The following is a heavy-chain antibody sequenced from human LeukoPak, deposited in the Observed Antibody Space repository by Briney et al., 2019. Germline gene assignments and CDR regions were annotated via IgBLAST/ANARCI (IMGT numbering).Heavy chain of an antibody. J-gene: IGHJ4*02. V-gene: IGHV4-59*01. Sequence: SETLSLTCTVSGGSISSYYWSWIRQPLGKGLEWIGYIYYSGSTSYNPSLKSRVTISVDTSKNQLSLKLRSVTAADTAVYYCAKDKQPGDYWGQGTLVTVSS. CDR3: AKDKQPGDY. D-gene: IGHD6-13*01. CDR2: IYYSGST. CDR1: GGSISSYY.